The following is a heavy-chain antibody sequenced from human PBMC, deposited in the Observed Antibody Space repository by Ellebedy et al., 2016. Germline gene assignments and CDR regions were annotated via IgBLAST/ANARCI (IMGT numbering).Heavy chain of an antibody. CDR1: GYTFNHYG. CDR3: AREVVATSHDY. D-gene: IGHD5-12*01. J-gene: IGHJ4*02. CDR2: ISGYNGHT. Sequence: ASVKVSXKASGYTFNHYGFSWVRQAPGQGLEWMGWISGYNGHTEYAQKVQGRVTMTTDTSTSTTYMELRSLRSDDTAVYYCAREVVATSHDYWGQGTLVTVSS. V-gene: IGHV1-18*01.